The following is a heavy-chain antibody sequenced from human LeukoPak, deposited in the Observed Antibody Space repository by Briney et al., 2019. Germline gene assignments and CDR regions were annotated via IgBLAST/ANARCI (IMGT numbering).Heavy chain of an antibody. J-gene: IGHJ4*02. CDR1: GYTFTSYD. CDR3: AKYKSGDYFDAGKIYYFDQ. D-gene: IGHD3-9*01. CDR2: MNATSGKT. Sequence: ASVKASCKASGYTFTSYDINWVRQAPGQGLDWMGWMNATSGKTGQAQKFQGRITMTRDTSISTAYMELSSLRPEDTAVYYCAKYKSGDYFDAGKIYYFDQWGQGTPVTVSS. V-gene: IGHV1-8*01.